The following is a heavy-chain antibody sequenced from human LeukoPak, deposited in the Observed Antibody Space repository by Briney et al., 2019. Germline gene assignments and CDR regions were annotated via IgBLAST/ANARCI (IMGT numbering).Heavy chain of an antibody. V-gene: IGHV3-23*01. CDR3: ARAEWLAVAGTGGYDY. J-gene: IGHJ4*02. D-gene: IGHD6-19*01. CDR2: ISGGGIST. Sequence: PGGSLRLSCAASGFTFSSYAMSWVRQAPGKGLEWVSAISGGGISTYYADSVKGRFTISRENAKNSLYLQMNSLRAEDTAVYYCARAEWLAVAGTGGYDYWGQGTLVTVSS. CDR1: GFTFSSYA.